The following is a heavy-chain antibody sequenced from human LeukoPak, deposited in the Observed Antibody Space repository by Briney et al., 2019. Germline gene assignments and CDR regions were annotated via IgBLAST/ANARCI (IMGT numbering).Heavy chain of an antibody. Sequence: GGSLRLSCAVSGITLSNYGMSWVRQTPRKGLEWVAGISGSGGSTSYADSVKGRFTISRDNPKNTLYLEMNSLRAEDAAVYFCAKRGVVIRVILVGFHKEAYYFDSWGQGALVTVSS. V-gene: IGHV3-23*01. CDR3: AKRGVVIRVILVGFHKEAYYFDS. J-gene: IGHJ4*02. CDR2: ISGSGGST. D-gene: IGHD3-22*01. CDR1: GITLSNYG.